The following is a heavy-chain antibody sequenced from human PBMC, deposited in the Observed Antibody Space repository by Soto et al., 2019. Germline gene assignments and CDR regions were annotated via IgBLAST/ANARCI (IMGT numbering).Heavy chain of an antibody. Sequence: QITLKEAGPTLVKPTQTLTLTCSFSGFSLITSGVGVGWIRQPPGKALEWLALIYWDDDKGYSTSLRSRLTITKDQYRNQVVLTMTNMDPADTSTYYCAHTMAPRIFDYWGQGTLVTVSS. CDR3: AHTMAPRIFDY. V-gene: IGHV2-5*02. CDR1: GFSLITSGVG. CDR2: IYWDDDK. J-gene: IGHJ4*02.